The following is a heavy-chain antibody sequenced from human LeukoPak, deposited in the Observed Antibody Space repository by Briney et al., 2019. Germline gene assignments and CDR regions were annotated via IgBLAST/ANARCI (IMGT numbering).Heavy chain of an antibody. D-gene: IGHD3-16*01. J-gene: IGHJ3*02. CDR1: GFTFSNAW. V-gene: IGHV3-15*01. CDR2: IKSKTDGGTT. Sequence: KSGGSLRLSCAASGFTFSNAWMSWVRQAPGKGLEWVGRIKSKTDGGTTDYAAPVKGRFTISRDDSKNTLYLQMNSLKTEDTAVYYCTTGFYDTALGGDAFDIWGQGTMVTVSS. CDR3: TTGFYDTALGGDAFDI.